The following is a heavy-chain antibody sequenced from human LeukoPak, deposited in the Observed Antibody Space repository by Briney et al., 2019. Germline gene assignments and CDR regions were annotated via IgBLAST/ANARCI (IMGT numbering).Heavy chain of an antibody. CDR1: GFTFSSYS. CDR2: ISGSSRTI. J-gene: IGHJ4*02. Sequence: HPGGSLRLSCAASGFTFSSYSMNWVRQAPGKGLEWVSSISGSSRTIYYADSVKGRFTISRDNAKNSLYLQMNSLRAEDTALYYCARRNYYDGSGYPGAVGNWGQGTLVTVSS. V-gene: IGHV3-48*04. CDR3: ARRNYYDGSGYPGAVGN. D-gene: IGHD3-22*01.